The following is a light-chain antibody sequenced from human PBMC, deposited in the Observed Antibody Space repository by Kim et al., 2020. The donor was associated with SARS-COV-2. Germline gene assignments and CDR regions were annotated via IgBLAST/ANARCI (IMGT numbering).Light chain of an antibody. J-gene: IGLJ2*01. CDR2: VGTGGIVG. Sequence: CTQSSGYSNYKVDGYQQRPGKGPRFVMRVGTGGIVGSKGDGIPDRFSVLGSGLNRYLTIKNIQEEDESDYHCGADHGSGSNFVSVFGGGTQLTVL. CDR1: SGYSNYK. CDR3: GADHGSGSNFVSV. V-gene: IGLV9-49*01.